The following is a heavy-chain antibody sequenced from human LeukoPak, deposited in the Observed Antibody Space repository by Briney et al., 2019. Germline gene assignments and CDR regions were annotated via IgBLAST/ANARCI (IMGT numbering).Heavy chain of an antibody. CDR3: ARGLWGDFWSGDYYYYYMDV. Sequence: GASVKVSCKASGYTFTSNGISWVRQAPGQGLEWMGWISTYNGNTNYAEKLQGRVTITRNTSISTAYMELSSLRSEDTAVYYCARGLWGDFWSGDYYYYYMDVWGEGTTVTVSS. CDR1: GYTFTSNG. V-gene: IGHV1-18*04. CDR2: ISTYNGNT. D-gene: IGHD3-3*01. J-gene: IGHJ6*03.